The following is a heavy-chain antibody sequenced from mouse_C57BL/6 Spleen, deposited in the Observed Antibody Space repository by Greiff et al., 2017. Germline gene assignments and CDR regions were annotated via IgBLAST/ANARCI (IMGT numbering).Heavy chain of an antibody. CDR2: IDPSDSYT. Sequence: QVLLQQPGAELVKPGASVKLSCKASGYTFTSYWMQWVKQRPGQGLEWIGEIDPSDSYTNYNQKFKGKATLTVDTSSRTAYMQLSSLTSEASAVYYCARGGNGQGFDYVGQGTTLTVSS. CDR3: ARGGNGQGFDY. J-gene: IGHJ2*01. D-gene: IGHD3-3*01. CDR1: GYTFTSYW. V-gene: IGHV1-50*01.